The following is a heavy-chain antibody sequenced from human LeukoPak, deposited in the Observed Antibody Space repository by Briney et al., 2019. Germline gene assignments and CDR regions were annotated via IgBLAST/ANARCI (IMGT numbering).Heavy chain of an antibody. CDR1: GFTFSSYA. Sequence: TGGSLRLSCAASGFTFSSYAMSWVRQAPGKGLEWGSAISGSGGSTYYAGSVKGRFTISRDNSKNTLYLQMNSLRAEDTAVYYCAKAAPVTPFYFDYWGQGTLVTVSS. V-gene: IGHV3-23*01. CDR2: ISGSGGST. CDR3: AKAAPVTPFYFDY. J-gene: IGHJ4*02. D-gene: IGHD4-4*01.